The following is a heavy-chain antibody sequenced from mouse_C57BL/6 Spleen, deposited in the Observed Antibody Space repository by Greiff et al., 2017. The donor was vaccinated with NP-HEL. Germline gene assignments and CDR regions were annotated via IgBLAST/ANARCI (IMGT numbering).Heavy chain of an antibody. J-gene: IGHJ3*01. CDR3: AIEGLTGTFAY. Sequence: VQLQQSGAELVRPGTSVKVSCKASGYAFTNYLIEWVKQRPGQGLEWIGVINPGSGGTNYNEKFKGKATLTADKSSSTAYMQLSSLTSEDSAVYFCAIEGLTGTFAYWGQGTLVTVSA. V-gene: IGHV1-54*01. CDR1: GYAFTNYL. CDR2: INPGSGGT. D-gene: IGHD4-1*01.